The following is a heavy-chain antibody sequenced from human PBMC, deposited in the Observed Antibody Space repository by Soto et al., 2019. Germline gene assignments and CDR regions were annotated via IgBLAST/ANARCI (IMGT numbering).Heavy chain of an antibody. CDR1: GASVNTGDYY. V-gene: IGHV4-30-4*01. D-gene: IGHD1-7*01. CDR2: IFYSGDT. J-gene: IGHJ1*01. CDR3: VGTGTTDDF. Sequence: VQLQGSGPGLLKPSQTLSLTCTVSGASVNTGDYYWSYIRQPPGKGLEWLGYIFYSGDTYYNPSLKSRATISLNTSRNQFSRTLTSVTDADTALYYCVGTGTTDDFWGQGTLVTVSS.